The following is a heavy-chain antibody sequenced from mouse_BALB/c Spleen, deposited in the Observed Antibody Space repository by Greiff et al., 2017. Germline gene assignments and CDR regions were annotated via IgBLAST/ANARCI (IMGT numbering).Heavy chain of an antibody. CDR3: ARQEVYYGYYAMDY. D-gene: IGHD2-1*01. J-gene: IGHJ4*01. Sequence: EVQLVESGGDLVKPGGSLKLSCAASGFTFSSYGMSWVRQTPDKRLEWVATISSGGSYTYYPDSVKGRFTISRDNAKNTLYLQMSSLKSEDTAMYYCARQEVYYGYYAMDYWGQGTSVTVSS. V-gene: IGHV5-6*01. CDR2: ISSGGSYT. CDR1: GFTFSSYG.